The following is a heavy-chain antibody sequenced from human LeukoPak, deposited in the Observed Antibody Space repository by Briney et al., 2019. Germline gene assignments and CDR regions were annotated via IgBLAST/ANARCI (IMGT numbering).Heavy chain of an antibody. CDR2: INPNSGDT. D-gene: IGHD5-12*01. V-gene: IGHV1-2*06. J-gene: IGHJ6*02. CDR3: ARDGGYVSINYYYYYGMDV. CDR1: GYTFTGYH. Sequence: ASVKVSCKASGYTFTGYHMHWVRQAPGQGLEWMGRINPNSGDTNYAQNFQGRVTMTRDTSISTAYMELSRLRSDDTAVYYCARDGGYVSINYYYYYGMDVWGQGTTVTVSS.